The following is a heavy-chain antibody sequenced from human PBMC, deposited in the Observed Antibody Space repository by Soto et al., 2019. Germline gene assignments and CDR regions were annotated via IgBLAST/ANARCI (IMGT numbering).Heavy chain of an antibody. CDR3: AREHSSGYSSFDY. Sequence: SVKVSCKASGGTFSSYAISWVRQAPGQGLEWMGGIIPIFGTANYAQKFQGRVTITADESTSTAYMELSSLRSEDTAVYYCAREHSSGYSSFDYWGQGTLVTVSS. J-gene: IGHJ4*02. CDR1: GGTFSSYA. V-gene: IGHV1-69*13. CDR2: IIPIFGTA. D-gene: IGHD3-22*01.